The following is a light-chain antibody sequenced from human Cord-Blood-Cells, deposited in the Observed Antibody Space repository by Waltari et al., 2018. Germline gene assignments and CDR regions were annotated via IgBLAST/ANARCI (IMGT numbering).Light chain of an antibody. CDR3: QQYYSTPYT. Sequence: DIVMTQSPDSLAVSLGERATINCKSSQSVLYSSNNKNYLAWYQQKPGQPPKLLIYWASTRDSGVPDRFSGSVSGTDFTLTISSLQAEDVAVYYCQQYYSTPYTFGQGTKLGIK. CDR1: QSVLYSSNNKNY. CDR2: WAS. V-gene: IGKV4-1*01. J-gene: IGKJ2*01.